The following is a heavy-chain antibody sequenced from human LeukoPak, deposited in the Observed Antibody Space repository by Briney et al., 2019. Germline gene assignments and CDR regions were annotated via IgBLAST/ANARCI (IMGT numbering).Heavy chain of an antibody. J-gene: IGHJ5*02. CDR3: AREVAAVAVDWFDP. CDR2: IYHSGST. Sequence: PSGTLSLTCTVSGGSISSTTWWTWVRPPPGKGLEWIGEIYHSGSTNYNPSLKSRVTISVDKSNNQFSLNLTSVTAADTAVYYCAREVAAVAVDWFDPWGQGTLVTVSS. D-gene: IGHD6-13*01. V-gene: IGHV4-4*02. CDR1: GGSISSTTW.